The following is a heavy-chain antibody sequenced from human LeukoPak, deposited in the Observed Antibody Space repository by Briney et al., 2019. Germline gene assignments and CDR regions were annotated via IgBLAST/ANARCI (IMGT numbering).Heavy chain of an antibody. CDR3: ARAPRRHAFDI. V-gene: IGHV3-13*04. J-gene: IGHJ3*02. CDR1: GFTFSTYD. Sequence: PGGSLRLSCAASGFTFSTYDIHWVRQPPGEGLEWISVIGTTGDTYYSGSVKGRFTISRDNAKNSLYLQMNSLRAGDTAVYYCARAPRRHAFDICGQGTMVTVSS. CDR2: IGTTGDT.